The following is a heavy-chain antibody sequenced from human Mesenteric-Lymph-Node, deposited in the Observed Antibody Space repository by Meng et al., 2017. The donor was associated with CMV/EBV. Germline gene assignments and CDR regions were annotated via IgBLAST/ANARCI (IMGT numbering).Heavy chain of an antibody. J-gene: IGHJ4*02. V-gene: IGHV1-2*06. Sequence: ASVQVSCKSSGYSFTGYYIHWVRQAPGQGLEWIGRINPNTGDTKYVERFQGRVTMTRDTSISVAYMELTSLRSDDTAVYYCARDDFWGQGTLVTVSS. CDR1: GYSFTGYY. CDR3: ARDDF. CDR2: INPNTGDT.